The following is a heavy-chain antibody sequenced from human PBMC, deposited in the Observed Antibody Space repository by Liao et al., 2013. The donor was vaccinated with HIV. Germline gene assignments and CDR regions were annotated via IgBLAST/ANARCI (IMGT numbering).Heavy chain of an antibody. J-gene: IGHJ5*02. V-gene: IGHV4-30-2*01. D-gene: IGHD3-22*01. CDR3: ATDKYYYDSSGLNR. CDR1: GGSISSGGYS. Sequence: QVQLQESGPGLVKPSETLSLTCAVSGGSISSGGYSWSWIRQPPGKGLEWIGYIYHSGSTYYNPSLKSRVTISLDTSKNQFSLKLSSVTAADTAVYYCATDKYYYDSSGLNRWGRGKSGHRLL. CDR2: IYHSGST.